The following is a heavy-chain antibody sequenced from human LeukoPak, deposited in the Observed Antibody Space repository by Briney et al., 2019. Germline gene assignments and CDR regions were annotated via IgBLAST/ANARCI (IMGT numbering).Heavy chain of an antibody. CDR2: IIPIFGTA. J-gene: IGHJ4*02. D-gene: IGHD3-22*01. CDR3: ARGQTYYYDSSGYYPFDY. V-gene: IGHV1-69*13. CDR1: GGTFSSYA. Sequence: ASVKVSCKASGGTFSSYAISWVRQAPGQGLEWMGGIIPIFGTANYAQKFQGRVTIAADESTSTAYMELSSLRSEDTAVYYCARGQTYYYDSSGYYPFDYWGQGTLVTVSS.